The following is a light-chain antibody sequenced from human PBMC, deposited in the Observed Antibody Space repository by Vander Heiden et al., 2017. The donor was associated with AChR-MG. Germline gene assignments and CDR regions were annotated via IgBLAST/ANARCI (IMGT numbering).Light chain of an antibody. CDR1: QSVSSSN. Sequence: IVLTQSPGTLSLSPGERATLSCRASQSVSSSNLAWYQQKPGQAPRLLIYGTSSRAAGIPDRFSGSGSGTDFTLTISRLEPEDFAVYYCQQYESSPWTFGQGTKVEI. J-gene: IGKJ1*01. V-gene: IGKV3-20*01. CDR2: GTS. CDR3: QQYESSPWT.